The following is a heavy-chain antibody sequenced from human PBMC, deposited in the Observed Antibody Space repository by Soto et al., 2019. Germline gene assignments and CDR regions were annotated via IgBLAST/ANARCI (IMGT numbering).Heavy chain of an antibody. CDR2: IYYSGST. D-gene: IGHD1-20*01. CDR3: ARYNWNDAYYYYGMDV. J-gene: IGHJ6*02. V-gene: IGHV4-59*01. CDR1: GGSISSYY. Sequence: QVQLQESGPGLVKPSETLSLTCTVSGGSISSYYWSWIRQPPGKGLEWVGYIYYSGSTNYNPSLKSRVTISVDTSKHQFSLKLSSVTAADTAVYYCARYNWNDAYYYYGMDVWGQGTKVTVSS.